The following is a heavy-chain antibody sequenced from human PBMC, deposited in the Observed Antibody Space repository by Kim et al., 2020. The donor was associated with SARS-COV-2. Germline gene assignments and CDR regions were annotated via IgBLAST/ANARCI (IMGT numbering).Heavy chain of an antibody. D-gene: IGHD5-18*01. J-gene: IGHJ4*02. CDR3: TTLDTAMVRVVDFDY. V-gene: IGHV3-15*01. Sequence: APVKGRFTISRDDSKNTLYLQMNSLKTEDTAVYYCTTLDTAMVRVVDFDYWGQGTLVTVSS.